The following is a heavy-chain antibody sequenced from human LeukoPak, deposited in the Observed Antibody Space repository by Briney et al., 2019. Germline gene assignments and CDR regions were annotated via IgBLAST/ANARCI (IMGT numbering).Heavy chain of an antibody. D-gene: IGHD6-19*01. CDR1: GFTFSSYS. V-gene: IGHV3-23*01. CDR3: AKVRDQRPPLAVAGFFDY. J-gene: IGHJ4*02. Sequence: PGGSLRLSCAASGFTFSSYSMNWVRQAPGKGLEWVSAISGSGGSAYYADSVKGRFTISRDNSKNTLYLQMNSLRAEDTAVYYCAKVRDQRPPLAVAGFFDYWGQGTLVTVSS. CDR2: ISGSGGSA.